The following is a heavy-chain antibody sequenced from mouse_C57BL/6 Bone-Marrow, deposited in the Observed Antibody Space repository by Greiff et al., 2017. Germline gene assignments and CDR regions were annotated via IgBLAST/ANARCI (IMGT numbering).Heavy chain of an antibody. CDR3: ARSGRGDAMDY. D-gene: IGHD3-1*01. CDR2: INPSSGYT. CDR1: GYTFTSYT. Sequence: QVQLQQSGAELARPGASVKMSCKASGYTFTSYTMHWVKQRPGQGLEWIGYINPSSGYTKYNQKFKDKATLTADKYSSTAYMQLSSLTSEDSAVYYCARSGRGDAMDYWGQGTSVTVSS. J-gene: IGHJ4*01. V-gene: IGHV1-4*01.